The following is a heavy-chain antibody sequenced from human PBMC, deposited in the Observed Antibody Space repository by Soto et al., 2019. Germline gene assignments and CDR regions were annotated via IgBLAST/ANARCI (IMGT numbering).Heavy chain of an antibody. Sequence: GESLKISCKGSGYSFTSYWIGWVRQMPGKGLEWMGIIYPGDSDTRYSPSFQGQVTISADKSISTAYLQWSSLKASDTAMYYCARGTGGSGINYYMDVWGKGTTVTVSS. CDR1: GYSFTSYW. D-gene: IGHD3-10*01. CDR2: IYPGDSDT. J-gene: IGHJ6*03. V-gene: IGHV5-51*01. CDR3: ARGTGGSGINYYMDV.